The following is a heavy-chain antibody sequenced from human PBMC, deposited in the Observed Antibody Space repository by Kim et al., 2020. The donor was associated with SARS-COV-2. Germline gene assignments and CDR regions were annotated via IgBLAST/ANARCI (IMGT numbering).Heavy chain of an antibody. D-gene: IGHD4-17*01. V-gene: IGHV3-23*01. Sequence: AGPATGRFTISRDNSTNTMYLQMISLRAEDTAVYYCGKDSGNDSGDPLDYWGQGTLVTVSS. CDR3: GKDSGNDSGDPLDY. J-gene: IGHJ4*02.